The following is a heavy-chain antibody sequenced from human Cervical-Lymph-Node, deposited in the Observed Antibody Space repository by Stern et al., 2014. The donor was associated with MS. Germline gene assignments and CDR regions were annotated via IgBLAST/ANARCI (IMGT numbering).Heavy chain of an antibody. CDR1: GFTFSSFD. Sequence: EVQLLESGGDLVQPGGSLRLSCEASGFTFSSFDISWVRQAPGQGLEWGSSISGSGGYTTYADSVRGRFSISRDNSKNTLYLQMNTLRVEDTAIYYCARPPHYYGSGLGYWGRGTLVTVSA. D-gene: IGHD3-10*01. V-gene: IGHV3-23*01. CDR3: ARPPHYYGSGLGY. J-gene: IGHJ4*02. CDR2: ISGSGGYT.